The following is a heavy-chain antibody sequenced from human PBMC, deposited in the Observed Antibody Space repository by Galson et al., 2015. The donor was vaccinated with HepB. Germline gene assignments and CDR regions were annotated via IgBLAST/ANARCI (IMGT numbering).Heavy chain of an antibody. D-gene: IGHD3-22*01. V-gene: IGHV1-46*01. CDR3: ARANYYDSSGYYPEHWFDP. Sequence: SVKVSCKASGGTFTSYDMHWVRQAPGQGLEWMGIINPSGGITSYAQKFQGRVTMTRDTSTSTVYMELSSLRSEDTAVYYCARANYYDSSGYYPEHWFDPWGQGTLVTVSS. CDR1: GGTFTSYD. CDR2: INPSGGIT. J-gene: IGHJ5*02.